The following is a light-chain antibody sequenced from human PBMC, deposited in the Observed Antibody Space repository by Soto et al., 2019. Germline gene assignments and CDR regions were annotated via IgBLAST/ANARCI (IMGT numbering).Light chain of an antibody. CDR3: AAWDETLIDV. CDR1: SSDVGGYNY. J-gene: IGLJ1*01. CDR2: EVN. V-gene: IGLV2-8*01. Sequence: QSALTQPPSASGSPGQSVAISCTGTSSDVGGYNYVSWYQQHPGKAPKLMIYEVNKRPSGVPDRFSGSKSGNTASLTVSGLQAEDEADYYCAAWDETLIDVFGTGTKVTVL.